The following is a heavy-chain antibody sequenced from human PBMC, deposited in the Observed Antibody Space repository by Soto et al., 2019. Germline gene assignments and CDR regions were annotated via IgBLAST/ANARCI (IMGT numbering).Heavy chain of an antibody. J-gene: IGHJ4*02. CDR3: ARVSRAHYYDFWSGYSSYYFDY. CDR1: GGSISSSNW. D-gene: IGHD3-3*01. V-gene: IGHV4-4*02. Sequence: SETLSLTCAVSGGSISSSNWWSWVRQPPGKGLEWIGEIYHSGSTNYNPSLKSRVTISVDKSKNQFSLKLSSVTAADTAVYYCARVSRAHYYDFWSGYSSYYFDYWGQGTLVTVSS. CDR2: IYHSGST.